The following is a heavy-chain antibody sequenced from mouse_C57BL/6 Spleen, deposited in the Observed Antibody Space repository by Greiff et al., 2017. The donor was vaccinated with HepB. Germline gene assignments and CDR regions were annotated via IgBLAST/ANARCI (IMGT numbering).Heavy chain of an antibody. CDR3: ARDLGTSYFDY. Sequence: EVKLMESGGGLVKPGGSLKLSCAASGFTFSSYAMSWVRQTPEKRLEWVATISAGGSYTYYPDNVKGRFTISRDNAKNNLYLQMSNLKSEDTAMYYCARDLGTSYFDYWGQGTTLTVSS. CDR1: GFTFSSYA. CDR2: ISAGGSYT. V-gene: IGHV5-4*01. J-gene: IGHJ2*01. D-gene: IGHD4-1*01.